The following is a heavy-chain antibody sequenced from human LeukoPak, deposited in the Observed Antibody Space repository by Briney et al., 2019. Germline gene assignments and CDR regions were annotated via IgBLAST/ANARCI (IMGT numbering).Heavy chain of an antibody. J-gene: IGHJ4*02. Sequence: GGSLRLSCAASGFTFSSYGMHWVRQAPGKGLEWVAVISYDGSNKYYADSVKGRFTISRDNSKNTLYLQMNSLRAEDTAVYYCAKASDSGYDQWGYYFDYWGQGTLVTVSS. V-gene: IGHV3-30*18. CDR3: AKASDSGYDQWGYYFDY. CDR2: ISYDGSNK. D-gene: IGHD5-12*01. CDR1: GFTFSSYG.